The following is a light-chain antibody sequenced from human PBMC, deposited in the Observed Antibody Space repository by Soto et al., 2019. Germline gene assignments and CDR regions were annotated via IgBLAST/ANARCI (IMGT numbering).Light chain of an antibody. CDR1: QSISSY. CDR3: QQSYSTPYT. J-gene: IGKJ2*01. Sequence: DIQITQSPSSLSASVGDRVTITCRASQSISSYLNWYQQKPGKAPKLLIYAASSLQSGVPPRFSGSGSGTDFTLTISSPQPEDFATYYCQQSYSTPYTFGQGTKLEI. CDR2: AAS. V-gene: IGKV1-39*01.